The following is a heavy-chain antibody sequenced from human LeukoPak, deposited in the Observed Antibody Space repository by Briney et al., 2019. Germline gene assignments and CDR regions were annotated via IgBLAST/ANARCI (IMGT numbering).Heavy chain of an antibody. V-gene: IGHV4-59*01. CDR2: IYYSGST. Sequence: KTSETLSLTCTVSGGSISTYYWSWIRQPPGKGLEWIGYIYYSGSTNYNPSLKSRVTISVDTSKNQFSLKLSSVTAADTAVYYCARASGSYSREYYFDYWGQGTLVTVSS. CDR1: GGSISTYY. D-gene: IGHD1-26*01. J-gene: IGHJ4*02. CDR3: ARASGSYSREYYFDY.